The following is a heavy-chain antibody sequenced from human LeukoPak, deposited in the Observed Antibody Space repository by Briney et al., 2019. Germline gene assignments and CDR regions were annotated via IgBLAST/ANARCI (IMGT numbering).Heavy chain of an antibody. Sequence: PGGSLRLSCAGSGFIFNNYAMHWVRQPPGKGLEWVSGISWNSGSIDYADSVKGRFTISRDNSKNTLYLQMNSLRAEDTAVYYCAKSRVNYGDFLAPFDYWGQGTLVTVSS. J-gene: IGHJ4*02. CDR1: GFIFNNYA. CDR2: ISWNSGSI. V-gene: IGHV3-9*01. CDR3: AKSRVNYGDFLAPFDY. D-gene: IGHD4-17*01.